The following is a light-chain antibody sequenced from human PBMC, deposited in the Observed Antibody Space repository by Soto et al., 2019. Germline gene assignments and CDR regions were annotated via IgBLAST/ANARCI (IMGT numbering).Light chain of an antibody. CDR2: DVS. CDR3: CLYAVTFYV. Sequence: QAVRTQPRSVSGSPGRSVTMACTGTSSDVGTYDFVSWYQQHPGKAPRLMIFDVSERPSGVPDRFSGSKSGNTASLTISGLQAEDEADYYCCLYAVTFYVFGTGTKVTVL. CDR1: SSDVGTYDF. J-gene: IGLJ1*01. V-gene: IGLV2-11*01.